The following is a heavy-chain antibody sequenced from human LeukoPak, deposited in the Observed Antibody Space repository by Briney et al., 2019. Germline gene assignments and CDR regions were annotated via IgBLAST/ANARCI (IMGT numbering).Heavy chain of an antibody. CDR2: IYHSGST. CDR3: ARERVATIIRESSYFDY. J-gene: IGHJ4*02. Sequence: SQTLSLTCTVSGGSISSGGYYWSWIRQPPGKGLEWIGYIYHSGSTYYNPSLKSRVTISVDRSKNQFSLKLSSVTAADTAVYYCARERVATIIRESSYFDYWGQGTLVTVSS. CDR1: GGSISSGGYY. D-gene: IGHD5-12*01. V-gene: IGHV4-30-2*01.